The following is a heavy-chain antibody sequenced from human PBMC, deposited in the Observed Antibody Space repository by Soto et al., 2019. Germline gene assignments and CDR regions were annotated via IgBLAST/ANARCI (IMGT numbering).Heavy chain of an antibody. Sequence: SETLSLTCTVSGGSISSYYWSWIRQPPGKGLEWIGYIYYSGSTNYNPSLKSRVTISVDTSKNQFSLKLSSVTAADTAVYYCATYGDSPYFDYWGQGTLVTVS. J-gene: IGHJ4*02. V-gene: IGHV4-59*08. CDR1: GGSISSYY. D-gene: IGHD4-17*01. CDR3: ATYGDSPYFDY. CDR2: IYYSGST.